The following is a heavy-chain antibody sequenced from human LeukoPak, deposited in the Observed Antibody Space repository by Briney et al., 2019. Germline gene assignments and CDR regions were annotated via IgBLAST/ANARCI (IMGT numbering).Heavy chain of an antibody. Sequence: PSETLSLTCTVSVGSISSYYWTWIRQPPGKGLEWIAYIYNTGSTNYNPSLKSQVTMSIDTSKNQFSLRLSSVTDAHTVVYYCARDYYYYDSSESFDIWGQGTMVTVSS. CDR1: VGSISSYY. D-gene: IGHD3-22*01. CDR2: IYNTGST. CDR3: ARDYYYYDSSESFDI. J-gene: IGHJ3*02. V-gene: IGHV4-59*12.